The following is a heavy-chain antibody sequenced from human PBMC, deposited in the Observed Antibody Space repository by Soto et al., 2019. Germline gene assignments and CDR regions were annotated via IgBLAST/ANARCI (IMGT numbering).Heavy chain of an antibody. D-gene: IGHD3-3*02. V-gene: IGHV3-23*01. CDR2: IGGGDDI. Sequence: VQLLESGGGLVQPGGSLRLSCEASGFTFSNYAMAWVRQTPGEGPGWVSTIGGGDDIFYAESVQGRFIISRDDSRSTMYLQMDNLRVEDTAIYFCAKDSISYNGIYDAFDVWGQGTVVTVSS. CDR1: GFTFSNYA. J-gene: IGHJ3*01. CDR3: AKDSISYNGIYDAFDV.